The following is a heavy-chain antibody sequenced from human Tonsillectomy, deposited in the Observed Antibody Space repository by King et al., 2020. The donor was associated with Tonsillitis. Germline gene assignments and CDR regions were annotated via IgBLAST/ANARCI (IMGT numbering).Heavy chain of an antibody. Sequence: LQLQESGPGLVKPSETLSLTCTVSGGSISSSSYYWGWIRQPPGKGLEWIGSIYYSGSTYYNPSLKSRVTITVDTSKNQFSLKLSSVTAADTAVYYCARLLFGSSWYGGVDYWGQGTLVTVSS. CDR3: ARLLFGSSWYGGVDY. CDR1: GGSISSSSYY. CDR2: IYYSGST. V-gene: IGHV4-39*01. D-gene: IGHD6-13*01. J-gene: IGHJ4*02.